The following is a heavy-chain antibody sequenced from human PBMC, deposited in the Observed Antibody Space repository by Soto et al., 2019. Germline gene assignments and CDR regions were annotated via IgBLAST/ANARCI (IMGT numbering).Heavy chain of an antibody. V-gene: IGHV1-2*04. CDR3: AGGLLAVMVRGGEIDY. Sequence: ASVKVSCKASGYTFTGYYMHWVRQAPGQGLEWMGWINPNSGGTNYAQKFQGWVTMTRDTSISTAYMELSRLRSDDTAVYYCAGGLLAVMVRGGEIDYWRLGTLVTVCS. J-gene: IGHJ4*02. CDR1: GYTFTGYY. CDR2: INPNSGGT. D-gene: IGHD3-10*01.